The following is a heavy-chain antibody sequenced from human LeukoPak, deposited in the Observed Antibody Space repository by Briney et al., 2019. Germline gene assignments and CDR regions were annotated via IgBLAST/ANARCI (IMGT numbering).Heavy chain of an antibody. Sequence: GGSLRLSCAASGFIVSNNFMTWVRQAPGKGLEWVSVIYSGGKTYYADSVKGRFTISRDNAKNSLYLQMNSLRAEDTALYYCAKDKAAVSRMAGDWGQGTLVTVSS. CDR3: AKDKAAVSRMAGD. V-gene: IGHV3-53*05. D-gene: IGHD4-17*01. CDR1: GFIVSNNF. CDR2: IYSGGKT. J-gene: IGHJ4*02.